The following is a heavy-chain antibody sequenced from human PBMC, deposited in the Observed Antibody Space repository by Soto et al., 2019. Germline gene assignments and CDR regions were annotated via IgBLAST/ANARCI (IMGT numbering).Heavy chain of an antibody. D-gene: IGHD3-22*01. CDR2: INSDGTTT. CDR1: GFTFSSFW. Sequence: GGSLRLSCAASGFTFSSFWMHWVRQGPGKGLVWVSRINSDGTTTSDAESVKGRFTISRDNAKNTLFLQMDSLSAEDTAVYYCARGAYYSHSMDVWGHRTTVTVSS. CDR3: ARGAYYSHSMDV. V-gene: IGHV3-74*01. J-gene: IGHJ6*02.